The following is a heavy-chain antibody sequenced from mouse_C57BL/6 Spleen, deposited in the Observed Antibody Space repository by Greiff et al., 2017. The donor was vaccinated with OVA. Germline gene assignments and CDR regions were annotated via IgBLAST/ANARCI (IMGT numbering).Heavy chain of an antibody. Sequence: VKLMESGAELVRPGASVTLSCKASGYTFTDYEMHWVKQTPVHGLEWIGAIDPETGGTAYNQKFKGKAILTADKSSSTAYMELRSLTSEDSAVYYCTRGLRRVFFAYGGQGTLVTVSA. V-gene: IGHV1-15*01. CDR1: GYTFTDYE. CDR2: IDPETGGT. J-gene: IGHJ3*01. D-gene: IGHD2-4*01. CDR3: TRGLRRVFFAY.